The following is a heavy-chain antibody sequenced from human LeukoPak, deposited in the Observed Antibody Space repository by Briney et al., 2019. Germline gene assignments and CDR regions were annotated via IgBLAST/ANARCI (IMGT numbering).Heavy chain of an antibody. Sequence: GGSLRLSCAASGFTFSSYAMSWVRQAPGKGLEWVSAISGSGGSTYYADSVKGRFTISRDNSKNTLYLQMNSLRAEDTAVYYCAKDYSWYYYDSSGYYRHDAFDIWGQGTMVAVSS. V-gene: IGHV3-23*01. CDR3: AKDYSWYYYDSSGYYRHDAFDI. CDR2: ISGSGGST. CDR1: GFTFSSYA. D-gene: IGHD3-22*01. J-gene: IGHJ3*02.